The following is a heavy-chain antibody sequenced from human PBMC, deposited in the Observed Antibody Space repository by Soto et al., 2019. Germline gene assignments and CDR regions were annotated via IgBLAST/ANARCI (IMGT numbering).Heavy chain of an antibody. CDR1: GYLYSRYW. CDR2: IYPGDSDT. CDR3: ARRDSSGKGDYYYGMAC. Sequence: PGQYLKLSERVSGYLYSRYWIGWVLHMPGKGLEWMGIIYPGDSDTRYSPSFQGQVTISADKSISTAYLQWSSLKASDTAMYYCARRDSSGKGDYYYGMACWGQGTTVTVSS. J-gene: IGHJ6*02. V-gene: IGHV5-51*01. D-gene: IGHD3-22*01.